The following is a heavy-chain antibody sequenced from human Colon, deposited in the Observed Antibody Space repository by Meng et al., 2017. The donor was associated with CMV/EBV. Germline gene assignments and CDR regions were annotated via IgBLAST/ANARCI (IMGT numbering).Heavy chain of an antibody. Sequence: GESLKISCAGSGFTFSTFAMGWVRQAPGKGLEWVSSIYYGGGATHYPDSVKGRFTISRDTSENTLYLQMSSLRVDDTALYYCAKGVTSGSTYRAFDILGQGTKVTVSS. D-gene: IGHD3-22*01. V-gene: IGHV3-23*03. J-gene: IGHJ3*02. CDR3: AKGVTSGSTYRAFDI. CDR2: IYYGGGAT. CDR1: GFTFSTFA.